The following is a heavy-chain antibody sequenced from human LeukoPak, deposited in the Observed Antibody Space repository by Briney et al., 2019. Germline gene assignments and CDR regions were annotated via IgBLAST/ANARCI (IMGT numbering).Heavy chain of an antibody. D-gene: IGHD3-22*01. Sequence: PGGSLRLSCAASGFTFRSYWMSWVRQAPGKGLERVANINHDGSVKYYLDSVKGRFTISRGNAKNSLYLQMNSLRAEDTAVYYCATSRDSSGVDWGQGNLVTVSS. CDR1: GFTFRSYW. CDR3: ATSRDSSGVD. CDR2: INHDGSVK. J-gene: IGHJ4*02. V-gene: IGHV3-7*01.